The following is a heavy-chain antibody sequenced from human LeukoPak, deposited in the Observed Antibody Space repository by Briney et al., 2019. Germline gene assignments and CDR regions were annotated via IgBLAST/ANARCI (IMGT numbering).Heavy chain of an antibody. CDR2: IKSKIDGETI. V-gene: IGHV3-15*01. J-gene: IGHJ6*04. D-gene: IGHD3-10*01. CDR3: TTEGLLWFGAMDV. CDR1: GFTFRNAW. Sequence: GGSLRLSCAASGFTFRNAWMSWVRQTPGQGLEWVGRIKSKIDGETIDYAAPVKGRFTISRDDSKNTLYLQMNSLKTEDTAVYYCTTEGLLWFGAMDVWGKGTTVTISS.